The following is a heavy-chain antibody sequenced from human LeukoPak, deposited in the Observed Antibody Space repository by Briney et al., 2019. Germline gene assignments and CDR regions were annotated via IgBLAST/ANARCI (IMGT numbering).Heavy chain of an antibody. Sequence: PGGSLRLSCAASGFTFGNYWMGWVGQAQGKGLEGVANMNQEGSEKEYVDSVKGRFTISRDNAKNSLYLQMDSLRAEDTAVYCCASLGRSSGRDYWGQGTLVTVSS. V-gene: IGHV3-7*01. CDR2: MNQEGSEK. J-gene: IGHJ4*02. D-gene: IGHD6-6*01. CDR3: ASLGRSSGRDY. CDR1: GFTFGNYW.